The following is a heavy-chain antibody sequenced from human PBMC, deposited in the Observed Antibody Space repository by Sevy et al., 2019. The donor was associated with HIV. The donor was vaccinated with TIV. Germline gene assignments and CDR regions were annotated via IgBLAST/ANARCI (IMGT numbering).Heavy chain of an antibody. CDR3: ATRVSGGGTYYYDSSGYYGFDY. Sequence: ASVKVSCKASGGTFSSYAISWVRQAPGQGLEWMGGIIPIFGTANYAQKFQGRVTITADKSTSTAYMELSSLRSEDTAVYYCATRVSGGGTYYYDSSGYYGFDYWGQGTLVTVSS. CDR1: GGTFSSYA. V-gene: IGHV1-69*06. D-gene: IGHD3-22*01. CDR2: IIPIFGTA. J-gene: IGHJ4*02.